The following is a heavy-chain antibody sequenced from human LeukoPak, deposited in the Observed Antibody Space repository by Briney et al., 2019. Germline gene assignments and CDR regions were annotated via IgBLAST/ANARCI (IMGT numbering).Heavy chain of an antibody. CDR2: IGLDGSGA. CDR3: AKDSGGDGYTFDF. CDR1: GFIFDDYT. V-gene: IGHV3-43*01. J-gene: IGHJ4*02. D-gene: IGHD5-24*01. Sequence: PGGSLRLSCAASGFIFDDYTMHWVRQAPGKGPEWVSPIGLDGSGAYYSDSVKGRFTISRDNSKNSLFLQMNSLRTEDTALYYCAKDSGGDGYTFDFWGQGTLVTVSS.